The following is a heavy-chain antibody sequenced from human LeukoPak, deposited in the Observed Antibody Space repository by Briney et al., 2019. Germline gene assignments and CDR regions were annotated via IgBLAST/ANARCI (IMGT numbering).Heavy chain of an antibody. V-gene: IGHV3-7*03. CDR3: ARDFPGIGRGTFDF. Sequence: GGSLRLSCAASGFIFNTFWMHWVRLTPGKGLEWVAKINQDGSDMYYVDSVKGRFFVSRDNARNLVYLQMNSLRVDDTAVYYCARDFPGIGRGTFDFWGQGTIIIVSS. J-gene: IGHJ3*01. CDR2: INQDGSDM. D-gene: IGHD3-10*01. CDR1: GFIFNTFW.